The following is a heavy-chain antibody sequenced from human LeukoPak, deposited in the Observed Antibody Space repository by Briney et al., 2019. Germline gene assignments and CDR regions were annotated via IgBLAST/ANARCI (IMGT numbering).Heavy chain of an antibody. V-gene: IGHV1-8*03. Sequence: GASVKVSCKASGYTFTSYDINWVRQATGQGLEWMGWMNPNSGNTGYAQKFQGRVTITTDTSTSTAYMELRSLRSDDTAVYYCARALAAAGAYWYFDLWGRGTLVTVSS. D-gene: IGHD6-13*01. CDR2: MNPNSGNT. CDR3: ARALAAAGAYWYFDL. J-gene: IGHJ2*01. CDR1: GYTFTSYD.